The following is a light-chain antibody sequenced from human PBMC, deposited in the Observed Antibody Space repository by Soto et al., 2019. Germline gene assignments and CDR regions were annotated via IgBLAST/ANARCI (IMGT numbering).Light chain of an antibody. CDR2: EVS. CDR1: SSDVGAYNY. V-gene: IGLV2-14*01. J-gene: IGLJ3*02. Sequence: QSALTQPASVSGSPGQSITISCTGTSSDVGAYNYVSWYQQHPGKAPKLMIYEVSNRPSGVSDRFSGSKSGNTASLTISGLQAEDEADYYCNSYTTSGTWVFGGGTKVTVL. CDR3: NSYTTSGTWV.